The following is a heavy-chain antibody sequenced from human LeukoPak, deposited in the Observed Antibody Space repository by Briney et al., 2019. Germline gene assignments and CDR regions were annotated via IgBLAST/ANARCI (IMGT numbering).Heavy chain of an antibody. D-gene: IGHD6-13*01. J-gene: IGHJ6*03. CDR3: ARRIIATAPTHYYYYMDV. CDR1: GGSISSYY. V-gene: IGHV4-4*09. CDR2: IYTSGSN. Sequence: SETLSLTCTGSGGSISSYYWSWIRQPPGKGLEWIGYIYTSGSNNYNPSLKNRVTISVGTSKNQFPLKLSSVTAADTAVYYCARRIIATAPTHYYYYMDVWGKGTTVTVSS.